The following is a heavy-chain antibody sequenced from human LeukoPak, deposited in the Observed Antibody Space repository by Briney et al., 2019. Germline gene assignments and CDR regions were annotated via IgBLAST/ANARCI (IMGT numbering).Heavy chain of an antibody. CDR2: IKSKHDGATT. V-gene: IGHV3-15*01. CDR1: GFPFATTW. D-gene: IGHD3-16*02. J-gene: IGHJ3*02. Sequence: GGSLRLSCSASGFPFATTWMTWVRQAPGKGLEWVGRIKSKHDGATTDCAAPVKGRFTISGDDSKNTLYLQMTSLNAEDSAVYFYATVIFVYSAFDIWGQGTVVTVSS. CDR3: ATVIFVYSAFDI.